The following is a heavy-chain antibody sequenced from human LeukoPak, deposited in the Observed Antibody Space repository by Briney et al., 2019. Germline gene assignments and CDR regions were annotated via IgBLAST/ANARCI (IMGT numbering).Heavy chain of an antibody. Sequence: SETLSLTCAVYGGPFSGYYWRWIRQPPGKGLEWIGEINRSGSTNYNPSLKSRVTISVDTSKNQFSLKLSSVTAADTAVYYCARTHYGSSGYYCDYWGQGTLVTVSS. V-gene: IGHV4-34*01. CDR1: GGPFSGYY. CDR2: INRSGST. J-gene: IGHJ4*02. D-gene: IGHD3-22*01. CDR3: ARTHYGSSGYYCDY.